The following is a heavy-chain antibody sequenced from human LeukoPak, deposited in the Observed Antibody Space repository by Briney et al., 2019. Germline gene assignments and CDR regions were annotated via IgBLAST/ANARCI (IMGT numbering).Heavy chain of an antibody. Sequence: ASLKVSCEASGYTLTGFYMHSVRPAPRQGLEWMGWIKPNSGGTNYAQKFQGRVTMTRDTSISKAYMELSRLRSDDTAVYYCARELRVTTGFRYYYYMDGWGKGTTVTVSS. CDR1: GYTLTGFY. CDR2: IKPNSGGT. V-gene: IGHV1-2*02. J-gene: IGHJ6*03. D-gene: IGHD4-17*01. CDR3: ARELRVTTGFRYYYYMDG.